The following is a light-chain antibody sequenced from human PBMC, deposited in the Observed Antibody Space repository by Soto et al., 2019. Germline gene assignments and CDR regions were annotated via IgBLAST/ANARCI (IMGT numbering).Light chain of an antibody. V-gene: IGKV3-11*01. Sequence: EVVMTQSPATLSLSPVERGTLSCRASESVTDYLAWYQQKPGQAPRLLVYDVSNRAAGIPTRFSGGGSGTDFTLTISNVEPEDFAVYYCQQRSDWPWTFGQGTKVDIK. CDR2: DVS. CDR3: QQRSDWPWT. CDR1: ESVTDY. J-gene: IGKJ1*01.